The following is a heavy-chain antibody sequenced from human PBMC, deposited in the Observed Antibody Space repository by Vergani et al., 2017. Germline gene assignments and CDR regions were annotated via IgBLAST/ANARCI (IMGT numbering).Heavy chain of an antibody. CDR1: GFTFSSYS. CDR3: ARDSGSRPFDP. CDR2: ISSSSSYI. V-gene: IGHV3-21*04. D-gene: IGHD6-25*01. Sequence: EVQLVESGGGLVKPGGSLRLSCAASGFTFSSYSMNWVRQAPGKGLEWVSSISSSSSYIYYADSVKGRFTISRDNAKNSLYLQMNSLRAEDTALYHCARDSGSRPFDPWGQGTLVTVSS. J-gene: IGHJ5*02.